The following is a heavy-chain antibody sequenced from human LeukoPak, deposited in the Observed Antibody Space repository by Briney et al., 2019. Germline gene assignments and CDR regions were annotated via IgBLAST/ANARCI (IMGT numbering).Heavy chain of an antibody. CDR1: GFTFKNFR. D-gene: IGHD3-3*01. CDR2: IGATSNDM. Sequence: GGSLKLSCAASGFTFKNFRMNWVRQAPGKGLEWVSSIGATSNDMKYIDSVRGRFTISRDNAKNSLYLQLNSLRAEDTAVYYCGRDRGRYYDFWTAFDIWGQGTMVTVSS. V-gene: IGHV3-21*01. J-gene: IGHJ3*02. CDR3: GRDRGRYYDFWTAFDI.